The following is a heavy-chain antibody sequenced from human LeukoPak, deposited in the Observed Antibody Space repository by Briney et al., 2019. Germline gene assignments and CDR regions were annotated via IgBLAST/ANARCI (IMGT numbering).Heavy chain of an antibody. CDR1: GFTFSSYG. V-gene: IGHV3-30*18. CDR2: ISYDGSNK. J-gene: IGHJ4*02. D-gene: IGHD2-2*01. Sequence: PGRSLRLSCAASGFTFSSYGMDWVRQAPGKGLEWVAVISYDGSNKYYADSVEGRFTISRDNSKNTLYLHMNSLRAEDTAVYFCAKGPHQYYFDYWGQGTLVTVSS. CDR3: AKGPHQYYFDY.